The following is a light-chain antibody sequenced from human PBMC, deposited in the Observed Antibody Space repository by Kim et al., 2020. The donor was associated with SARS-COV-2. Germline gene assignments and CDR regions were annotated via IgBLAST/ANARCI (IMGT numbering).Light chain of an antibody. Sequence: DIQMTQSPSSVSASVGDRVTITCRASQDVSTFLGWYQQKVGKAPKLLIYSASNLQSGIPSTFIGSGSGTNFSLTFSSLQPEHSATYFCQQVSRFPPTFGQGTKVDIK. J-gene: IGKJ1*01. CDR3: QQVSRFPPT. V-gene: IGKV1D-12*01. CDR1: QDVSTF. CDR2: SAS.